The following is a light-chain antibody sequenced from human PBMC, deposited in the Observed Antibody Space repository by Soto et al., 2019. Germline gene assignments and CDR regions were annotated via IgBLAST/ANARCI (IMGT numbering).Light chain of an antibody. Sequence: EIVLTQSPATLSLSPGERATLSCRASQSVSSYLAWYQQKPGQAPRLLIYDASNRATGIPARFSGSGSGTDFPLTISSLEPEDFAVYYCQQRRNWPRTFGQGTKVEIK. V-gene: IGKV3-11*01. CDR1: QSVSSY. CDR3: QQRRNWPRT. J-gene: IGKJ1*01. CDR2: DAS.